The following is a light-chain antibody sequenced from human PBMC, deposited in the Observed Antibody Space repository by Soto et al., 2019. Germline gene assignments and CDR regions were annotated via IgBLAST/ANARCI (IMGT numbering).Light chain of an antibody. Sequence: DIQMTQSPSSLSASVGDRVTITCRASQSISSYLNWYQQKPGKAPKLLIYAASSLQSGVPSRFSGTASGTDFTLTISSLQPEDFATYYCQQRYSTLWTFGQGTKVEIK. V-gene: IGKV1-39*01. J-gene: IGKJ1*01. CDR2: AAS. CDR3: QQRYSTLWT. CDR1: QSISSY.